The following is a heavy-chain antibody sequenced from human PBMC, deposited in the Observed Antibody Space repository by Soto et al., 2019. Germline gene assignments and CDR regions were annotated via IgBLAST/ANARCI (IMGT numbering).Heavy chain of an antibody. CDR3: ARAGRYDFWSGYRSHDAFDI. Sequence: QVQLQQWGAGLLKPSETLSLTCAVYGGSFSGYYWSWIRQPPGKGLEWIGEINHSGSTNYNPSLKSRVTISVDTSKIQFSLKLSSVTAADTAVYYCARAGRYDFWSGYRSHDAFDIWGQGTMDTVSS. D-gene: IGHD3-3*01. J-gene: IGHJ3*02. CDR2: INHSGST. CDR1: GGSFSGYY. V-gene: IGHV4-34*01.